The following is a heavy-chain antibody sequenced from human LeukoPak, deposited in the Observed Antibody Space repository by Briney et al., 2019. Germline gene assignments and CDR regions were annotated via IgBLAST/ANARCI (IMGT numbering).Heavy chain of an antibody. Sequence: SETLSLTCAVYGGSFSGYYWSWIRHPPGKGLEWIGEINHSGSTNYNPSLKSRVTISVDTSKNQFSLKLSSVTAADTAVYYCARVPVGAATGRSVYWGQGTLVTVSS. CDR3: ARVPVGAATGRSVY. V-gene: IGHV4-34*01. D-gene: IGHD6-13*01. CDR2: INHSGST. J-gene: IGHJ4*02. CDR1: GGSFSGYY.